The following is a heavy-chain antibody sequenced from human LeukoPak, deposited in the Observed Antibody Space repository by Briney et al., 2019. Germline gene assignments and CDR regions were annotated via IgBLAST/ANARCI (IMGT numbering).Heavy chain of an antibody. D-gene: IGHD1-14*01. J-gene: IGHJ6*04. CDR2: VYSGGDT. V-gene: IGHV3-53*01. Sequence: GGSLRLSCAASGFSVSNNYVSWVRQAPGKGLEWISAVYSGGDTYYIESVKGRFTISRDNSKNTIHLQMNGLTPEDTAMYYCARDSTGASVWGKGTTVTASS. CDR3: ARDSTGASV. CDR1: GFSVSNNY.